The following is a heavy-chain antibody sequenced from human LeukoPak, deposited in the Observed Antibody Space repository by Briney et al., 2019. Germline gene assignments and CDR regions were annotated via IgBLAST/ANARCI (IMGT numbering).Heavy chain of an antibody. Sequence: PSETLSLTCIVSGGSISTSAYYWGWIRQPPGEGLQWTGSIYYSGNTYYNSSLKSRVTISVDTSTSQFSLRLSSVTAADTAVYYCASHYGDYVPNWFDPWGQGTLVTVSS. V-gene: IGHV4-39*01. CDR1: GGSISTSAYY. CDR3: ASHYGDYVPNWFDP. D-gene: IGHD4-17*01. J-gene: IGHJ5*02. CDR2: IYYSGNT.